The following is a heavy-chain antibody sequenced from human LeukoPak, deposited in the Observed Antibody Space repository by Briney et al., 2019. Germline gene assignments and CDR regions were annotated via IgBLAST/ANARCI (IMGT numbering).Heavy chain of an antibody. CDR3: ARGSTPQLNSGYDVTYYYYGMDV. CDR1: GGPFSDYY. V-gene: IGHV4-34*01. Sequence: SETLSLTCAVYGGPFSDYYWSWIRQPPGKGLEWIGEINHSGSTNYNPSLKSRVTISVDTPKNQFSLKLSSVTAADTAVYYCARGSTPQLNSGYDVTYYYYGMDVWGQGTTVTVSS. J-gene: IGHJ6*02. CDR2: INHSGST. D-gene: IGHD5-12*01.